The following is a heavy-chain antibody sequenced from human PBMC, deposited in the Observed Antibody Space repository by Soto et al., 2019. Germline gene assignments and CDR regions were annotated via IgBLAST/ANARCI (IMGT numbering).Heavy chain of an antibody. CDR1: GGSISSYY. D-gene: IGHD6-13*01. V-gene: IGHV4-59*01. CDR3: ARTSSSSWYEGHDAFDI. Sequence: QVQLQESGPGLVKPSETLSLTCTVSGGSISSYYWSWIRQPPGKGLEWIGYIYYSGSTNYNPSLKSRVTISVDTSKNQFSLKLSSVTAADTAVYYCARTSSSSWYEGHDAFDIWGQGTMVTVSS. J-gene: IGHJ3*02. CDR2: IYYSGST.